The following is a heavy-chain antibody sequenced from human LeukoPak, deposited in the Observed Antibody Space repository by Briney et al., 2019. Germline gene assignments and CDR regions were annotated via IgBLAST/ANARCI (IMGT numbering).Heavy chain of an antibody. D-gene: IGHD7-27*01. CDR1: GGSMTSFY. CDR3: ARGVPGAV. Sequence: SETLSLTCTVSGGSMTSFYWSWIRQPPGKGLEWIGYIYYSGSTNYNPSLKSRVTISVDTSKNQFSLKLSSVTAADTAVYYCARGVPGAVWGQGTTVTASS. CDR2: IYYSGST. J-gene: IGHJ6*02. V-gene: IGHV4-59*12.